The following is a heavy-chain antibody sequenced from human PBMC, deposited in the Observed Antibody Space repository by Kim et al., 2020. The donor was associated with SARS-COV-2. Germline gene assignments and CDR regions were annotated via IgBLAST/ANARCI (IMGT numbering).Heavy chain of an antibody. CDR1: GFTFSSYA. V-gene: IGHV3-23*01. J-gene: IGHJ4*02. Sequence: GGSLRLSCAASGFTFSSYAMSWVRQAPGKGLEWVSTISGSGGSAYYADSVKGRFTISRDNSKSTLYLQMNSLRAEDTAIYYCAKRRDFWTDIPRYYFDYWGQGTLVTVSS. D-gene: IGHD3-3*01. CDR2: ISGSGGSA. CDR3: AKRRDFWTDIPRYYFDY.